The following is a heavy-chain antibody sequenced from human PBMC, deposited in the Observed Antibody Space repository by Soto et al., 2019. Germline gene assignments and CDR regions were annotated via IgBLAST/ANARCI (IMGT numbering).Heavy chain of an antibody. V-gene: IGHV3-7*03. J-gene: IGHJ4*02. CDR2: LKQEGSEK. CDR1: GFTFTNNW. CDR3: ARSVAAAGDY. Sequence: PGRSRRLSWAASGFTFTNNWMSWVLPAPGKGLEWVANLKQEGSEKDYVDSMKGRFPITRDNAMISVYQQMTSLRAEDTAVYYCARSVAAAGDYWGQGTRVTVSS. D-gene: IGHD6-13*01.